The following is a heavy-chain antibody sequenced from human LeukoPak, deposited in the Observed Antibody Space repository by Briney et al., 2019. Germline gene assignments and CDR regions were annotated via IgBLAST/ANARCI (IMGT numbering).Heavy chain of an antibody. V-gene: IGHV3-30*19. CDR2: VASDGRNK. J-gene: IGHJ4*02. Sequence: PGGSLRLSCVASGFTFSTSDMHWLRQAPGKGLEWVAHVASDGRNKYYADSVQGRFTGSRDNSKNTVYLQMNSLRADDTAVYYCARGPLHGAFDYWGQGTLVTVSS. D-gene: IGHD4-17*01. CDR1: GFTFSTSD. CDR3: ARGPLHGAFDY.